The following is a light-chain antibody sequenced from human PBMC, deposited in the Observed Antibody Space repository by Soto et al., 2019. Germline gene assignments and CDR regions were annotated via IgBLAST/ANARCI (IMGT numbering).Light chain of an antibody. CDR3: AAWDDSLNGPV. Sequence: QSVLTQPPSASGTPGQRVSISCSGSSSNIGSNSVNWYQQLPGTAPKLLIYSNNQRPSGVPDRISGSKSGTSASLAISGLQSDDEADYYCAAWDDSLNGPVFGTGTKLTVL. CDR1: SSNIGSNS. J-gene: IGLJ1*01. CDR2: SNN. V-gene: IGLV1-44*01.